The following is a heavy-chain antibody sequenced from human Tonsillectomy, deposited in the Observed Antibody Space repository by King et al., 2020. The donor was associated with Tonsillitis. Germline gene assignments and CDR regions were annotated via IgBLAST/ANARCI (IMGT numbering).Heavy chain of an antibody. CDR2: ISSSSSYL. CDR3: ARGLSRWVAADFFDY. V-gene: IGHV3-21*01. J-gene: IGHJ4*02. Sequence: VQLVESGGGLVKPGGSLRLSCAASGFTFNTYSMNWVRQAPGKGLEWVSSISSSSSYLYYADSVKGRFTISRDNAKNSLYLQMNSLRAEDTAVYYCARGLSRWVAADFFDYWGQGTLVTVSS. CDR1: GFTFNTYS. D-gene: IGHD6-13*01.